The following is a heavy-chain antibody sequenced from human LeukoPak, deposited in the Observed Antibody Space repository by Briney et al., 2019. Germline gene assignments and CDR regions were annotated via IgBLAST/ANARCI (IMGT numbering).Heavy chain of an antibody. CDR3: ARGPPPDLDH. Sequence: SSETLSLTCTVSSDSISSYYWSWIRQPAGKGLEWIGRIHPSGSTNYNPSLKSRVTLSVDTSKNEFSLKLSSVTAADTAVYYCARGPPPDLDHWGRGTLVTVSS. J-gene: IGHJ4*02. CDR2: IHPSGST. V-gene: IGHV4-4*07. CDR1: SDSISSYY.